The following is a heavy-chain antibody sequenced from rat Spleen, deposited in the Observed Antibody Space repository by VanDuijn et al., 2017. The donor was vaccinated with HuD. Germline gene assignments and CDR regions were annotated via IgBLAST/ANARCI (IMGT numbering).Heavy chain of an antibody. CDR1: DSSITSSYR. V-gene: IGHV3-3*01. CDR2: INSAGST. Sequence: EVQLQESGPGLVRPSQSLSLTCSVSDSSITSSYRWSWIRKFPGNKLEWMGFINSAGSTNYNPSLKSRISITRDTTRNQFFLQLSSVTTEDTGTYFCARSDGTHYYLPFADWGQGTLVTVSS. D-gene: IGHD1-12*02. J-gene: IGHJ3*01. CDR3: ARSDGTHYYLPFAD.